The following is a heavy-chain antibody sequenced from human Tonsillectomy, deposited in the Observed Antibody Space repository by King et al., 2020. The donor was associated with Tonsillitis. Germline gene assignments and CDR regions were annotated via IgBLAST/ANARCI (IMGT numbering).Heavy chain of an antibody. D-gene: IGHD3-9*01. CDR1: GFTFSSYG. V-gene: IGHV3-30*02. CDR3: AKMTTYDSVTGYGKVQGFPRRAEDYYFDY. Sequence: VQLVESGGGVVQPGGSLRLSCATSGFTFSSYGMHWVRQAPGKGLEWVAFIRYDGSNKYYADSVKGRFTISRDNSKNTLYLQMHSLRAEDTAVYYCAKMTTYDSVTGYGKVQGFPRRAEDYYFDYWGQGTLVTVSS. CDR2: IRYDGSNK. J-gene: IGHJ4*02.